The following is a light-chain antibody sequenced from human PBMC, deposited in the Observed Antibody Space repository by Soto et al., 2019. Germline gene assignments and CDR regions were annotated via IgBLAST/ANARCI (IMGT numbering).Light chain of an antibody. CDR3: GTWDSSLNGGV. CDR1: TSNIGTYS. V-gene: IGLV1-51*01. Sequence: QSVLTQPPSVSAAPGQKVTISCSGNTSNIGTYSVSWYQQLPGTAPKLLIYDNSQRPSGIPDRFSGSKSGTSATLAITGLQTGDEADYYCGTWDSSLNGGVFGGGTQLTVL. J-gene: IGLJ3*02. CDR2: DNS.